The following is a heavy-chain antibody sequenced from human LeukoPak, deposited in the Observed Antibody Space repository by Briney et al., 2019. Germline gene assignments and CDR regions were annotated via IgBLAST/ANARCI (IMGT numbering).Heavy chain of an antibody. Sequence: ASVKVSCKVSGYTFTGYHMHWVRQAPGQGLEWMGLINPNSGGTNYGQKFQGRVTMTRDTSINTAYMELSSLRSDDTAVYYCARSRDFYDSSGYYRFYFDFWGQGTLVTVSS. CDR1: GYTFTGYH. D-gene: IGHD3-22*01. J-gene: IGHJ4*02. CDR3: ARSRDFYDSSGYYRFYFDF. CDR2: INPNSGGT. V-gene: IGHV1-2*02.